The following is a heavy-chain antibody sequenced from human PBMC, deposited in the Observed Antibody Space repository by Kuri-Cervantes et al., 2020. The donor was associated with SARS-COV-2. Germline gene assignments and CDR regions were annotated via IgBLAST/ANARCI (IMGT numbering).Heavy chain of an antibody. J-gene: IGHJ4*02. V-gene: IGHV3-33*08. CDR3: ARDRPEVVPLYYFNS. CDR2: IWYDGSNK. CDR1: GFTFSSYG. Sequence: LKISCAASGFTFSSYGMHWVRQAPGKGLEWVAVIWYDGSNKYYADSVKGRFTISRDNSKNTLYLQMNSLRAEDTAVYYCARDRPEVVPLYYFNSWGQGTLVTVSS. D-gene: IGHD3-22*01.